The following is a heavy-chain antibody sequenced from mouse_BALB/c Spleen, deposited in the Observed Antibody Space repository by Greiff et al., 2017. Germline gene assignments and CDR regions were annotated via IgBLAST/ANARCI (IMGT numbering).Heavy chain of an antibody. V-gene: IGHV2-9*02. D-gene: IGHD3-3*01. CDR3: ARDEGGLGFAY. CDR2: IWAGGST. J-gene: IGHJ3*01. CDR1: GFSLTSYC. Sequence: VKLMESGPGLVAPSQSLSITCTVSGFSLTSYCVHWVRQPPGKGLEWLGVIWAGGSTNYNSALMSRLSISKDNSKSQVFLKMNSLQTDDTAMYYCARDEGGLGFAYWGQGTLVTVSA.